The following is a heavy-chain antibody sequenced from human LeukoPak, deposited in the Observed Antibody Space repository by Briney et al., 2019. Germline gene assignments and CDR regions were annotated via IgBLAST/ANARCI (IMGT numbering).Heavy chain of an antibody. J-gene: IGHJ4*02. D-gene: IGHD3-9*01. CDR3: ALSGGYDILTGYLDY. Sequence: GGSLRLSCAASGFTVSSNYMSWVRQAPGKGLEWVSVIYSGGSTYYADSVKGRFTISRDNSKTTLYLQMNSLRAEDTAVYYCALSGGYDILTGYLDYWGQGTLVTVSS. CDR2: IYSGGST. CDR1: GFTVSSNY. V-gene: IGHV3-53*01.